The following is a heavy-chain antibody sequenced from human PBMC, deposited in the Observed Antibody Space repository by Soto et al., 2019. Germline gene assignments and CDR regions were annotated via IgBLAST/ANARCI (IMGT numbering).Heavy chain of an antibody. J-gene: IGHJ4*02. CDR3: ARDTHTALEY. CDR2: IRNRGQSHIA. V-gene: IGHV3-72*01. CDR1: VFTFSDHY. Sequence: HPVGSLRLSCASSVFTFSDHYMDCVRQAPGKGLEWVGRIRNRGQSHIADYAASVKGRFTMSRDDSENSLHLQMNSLKTEDTAVYYRARDTHTALEYWGQGTLVIVSS. D-gene: IGHD2-2*02.